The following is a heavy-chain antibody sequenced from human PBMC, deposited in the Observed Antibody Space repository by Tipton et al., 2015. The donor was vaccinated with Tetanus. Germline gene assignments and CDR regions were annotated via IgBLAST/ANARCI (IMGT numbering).Heavy chain of an antibody. CDR2: IYQTGST. CDR3: ATLVSTVDLTMYFAS. Sequence: TLSLTCDVSWESISSHKWWSWVRQPPGKGLEWIGEIYQTGSTNYKPSFQSRVSMSVYKSKYQFSLELTSVTAADTAVYYCATLVSTVDLTMYFASWGQGIQVTVSS. D-gene: IGHD2-8*01. CDR1: WESISSHKW. V-gene: IGHV4-4*02. J-gene: IGHJ1*01.